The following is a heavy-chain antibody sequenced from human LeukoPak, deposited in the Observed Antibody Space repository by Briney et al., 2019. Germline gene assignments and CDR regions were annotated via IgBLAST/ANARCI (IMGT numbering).Heavy chain of an antibody. D-gene: IGHD3-3*01. CDR3: ARQNNFDFWSGFFDY. Sequence: TAGGSLRLSCAASGFTFSSYSMNWVRQSPGKGLEWIGSIHYVGSTYYNPSLKSRVTISVDTSKNQFSLNLSSVTAADTAVYYCARQNNFDFWSGFFDYWGLGALVTVSS. CDR2: IHYVGST. V-gene: IGHV4-39*01. CDR1: GFTFSSYSMN. J-gene: IGHJ4*02.